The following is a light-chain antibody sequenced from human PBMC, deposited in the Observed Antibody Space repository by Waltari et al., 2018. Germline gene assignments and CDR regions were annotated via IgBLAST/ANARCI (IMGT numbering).Light chain of an antibody. Sequence: QSVLTQPPSVSEAPRPRVTIPCSGSSSNLGRHSVNWYQQLPGKAPKLLIYYNDLLPSGVSDRFSGSKSGTSGSLAISGLQSEDEANYYCVAWDDSLNGPVFGGGTRVTVL. CDR3: VAWDDSLNGPV. CDR1: SSNLGRHS. CDR2: YND. V-gene: IGLV1-36*01. J-gene: IGLJ3*02.